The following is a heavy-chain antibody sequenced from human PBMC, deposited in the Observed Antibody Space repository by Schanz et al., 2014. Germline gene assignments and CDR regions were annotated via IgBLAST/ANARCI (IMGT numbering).Heavy chain of an antibody. CDR2: ISPYNGGT. J-gene: IGHJ6*02. V-gene: IGHV1-2*06. CDR3: ATIGVNDYWRFGLDL. D-gene: IGHD3-16*01. CDR1: GYTFTGYY. Sequence: QVQLVQSGAEVKTPGASVKVSCKASGYTFTGYYIHWVRQAPGQGLEWMGRISPYNGGTNYAQKFQGRVTMTMDTSISTAYMELTSLRSDDTAVYYCATIGVNDYWRFGLDLWGQGTTVTVSS.